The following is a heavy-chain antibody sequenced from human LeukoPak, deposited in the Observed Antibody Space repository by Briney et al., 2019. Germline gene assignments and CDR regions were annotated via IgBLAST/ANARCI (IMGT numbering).Heavy chain of an antibody. CDR2: ISYDGSNK. D-gene: IGHD6-6*01. V-gene: IGHV3-30-3*01. CDR3: ARSRHGIAARARFDP. CDR1: GFTFSSYA. J-gene: IGHJ5*02. Sequence: PGGSLRLSCAASGFTFSSYAMHWVRQAPGRGLEWVAVISYDGSNKYYADSVKGRFTISRDNSKNTLYLQMNSLRAEDTAVYYCARSRHGIAARARFDPWGQGTLVTVSS.